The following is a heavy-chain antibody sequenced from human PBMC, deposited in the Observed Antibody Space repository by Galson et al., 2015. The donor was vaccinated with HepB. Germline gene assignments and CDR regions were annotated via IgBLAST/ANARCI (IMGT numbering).Heavy chain of an antibody. Sequence: SLRLSCAASGFTFSSYAMSWVRQAPGKGLEWVSASGGSTYYADSVKGRLTISRDNSKNTLYLQMNSLRAEDTAVYYCAKDGQWLANKHFDYWGQGTLVTVSS. D-gene: IGHD6-19*01. CDR2: SGGST. CDR1: GFTFSSYA. CDR3: AKDGQWLANKHFDY. V-gene: IGHV3-23*01. J-gene: IGHJ4*02.